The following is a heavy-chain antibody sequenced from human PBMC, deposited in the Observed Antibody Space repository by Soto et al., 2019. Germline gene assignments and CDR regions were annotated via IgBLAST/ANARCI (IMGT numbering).Heavy chain of an antibody. Sequence: QVQLQQWGAGLLKPSETLSLTCAAYGGSVRGYYWCWIRQPPGKGLEWIGEINHSGSTNYNPSLKRRGNLPVDTSKNQFSLKLSSVPGADTAVYYCASTLTGTAHWFDPWGQGTLVTVSS. V-gene: IGHV4-34*01. J-gene: IGHJ5*02. CDR3: ASTLTGTAHWFDP. CDR1: GGSVRGYY. D-gene: IGHD1-7*01. CDR2: INHSGST.